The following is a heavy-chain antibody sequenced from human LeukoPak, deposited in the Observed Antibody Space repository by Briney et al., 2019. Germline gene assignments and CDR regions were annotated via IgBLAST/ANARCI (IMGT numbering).Heavy chain of an antibody. J-gene: IGHJ5*02. D-gene: IGHD2-2*01. CDR3: ARVRGLGVVVPAAGFGYWFDP. V-gene: IGHV4-34*01. CDR2: INHSGST. Sequence: SETLSLTCAVYGGSFSGYYWSWIRQPPGKGLEWIGEINHSGSTNYNPSLKSRVTISVDTSKSQFSLKLSSVTAADTAVYYCARVRGLGVVVPAAGFGYWFDPWGQGTLVTVSS. CDR1: GGSFSGYY.